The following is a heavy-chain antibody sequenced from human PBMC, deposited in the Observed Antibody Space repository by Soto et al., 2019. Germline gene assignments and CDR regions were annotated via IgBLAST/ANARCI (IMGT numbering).Heavy chain of an antibody. D-gene: IGHD2-2*01. J-gene: IGHJ4*02. CDR1: GGTFSSYA. CDR3: AMLSCSSTSCYPNFDY. V-gene: IGHV1-69*13. Sequence: GASVKVSCKASGGTFSSYAISWVRQAPGQGLEWMGGIIPIFGTANYAQKFQGRVTITADESTSTAYMELSSLRSEDTAVYYCAMLSCSSTSCYPNFDYWGQGTLVNVSS. CDR2: IIPIFGTA.